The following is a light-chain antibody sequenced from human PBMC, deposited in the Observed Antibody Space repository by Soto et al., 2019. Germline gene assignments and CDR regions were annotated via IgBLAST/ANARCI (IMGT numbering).Light chain of an antibody. J-gene: IGKJ3*01. CDR1: QSVSSY. Sequence: EIVLTQSPATLSLSPGERATLSCRASQSVSSYLAWYQQKPGQAPRLLIYDASNRATGIPARFSGSGSGTDFTLTISSLEPEDFAVYYCQQRSNWPRRLGTFGPGTKVDIK. CDR3: QQRSNWPRRLGT. CDR2: DAS. V-gene: IGKV3-11*01.